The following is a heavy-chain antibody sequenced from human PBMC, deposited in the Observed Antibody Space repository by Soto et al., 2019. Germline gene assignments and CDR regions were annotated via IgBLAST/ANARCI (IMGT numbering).Heavy chain of an antibody. CDR1: GFTFSSYD. D-gene: IGHD1-20*01. V-gene: IGHV3-13*01. Sequence: EVQLVESGGGLVQPGGSLRLSCAASGFTFSSYDMHWVRQATGKGLEWVSAIGTAGDTYYPGSGKGRFTISRENAKNSLYLQMSSVRAGDTAVYYCARDVTGTNYMDVWGKGTTVTVSS. CDR3: ARDVTGTNYMDV. CDR2: IGTAGDT. J-gene: IGHJ6*03.